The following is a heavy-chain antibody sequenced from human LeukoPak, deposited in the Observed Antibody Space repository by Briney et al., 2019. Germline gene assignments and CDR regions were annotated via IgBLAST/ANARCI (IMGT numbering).Heavy chain of an antibody. CDR1: GGSFSGYY. Sequence: SETLSLTCAVYGGSFSGYYWSWIRQPPGKGLEWIGEINHSGSTNYNPSLKSRVTISVDTSKNQFSLKLSSVTAADTAVYYCARGPWNDGLDYWGQGTLVTVSS. CDR3: ARGPWNDGLDY. V-gene: IGHV4-34*01. J-gene: IGHJ4*02. CDR2: INHSGST. D-gene: IGHD1-1*01.